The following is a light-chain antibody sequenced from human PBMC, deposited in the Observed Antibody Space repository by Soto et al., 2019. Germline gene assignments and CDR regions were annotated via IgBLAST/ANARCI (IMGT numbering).Light chain of an antibody. V-gene: IGLV2-14*02. J-gene: IGLJ1*01. CDR3: GSYTSASTLV. CDR1: TSDIANYNL. CDR2: EDN. Sequence: QSALTQPASVSGSPGQSITISCTGTTSDIANYNLVSWYQKHPGKVPKLIIHEDNKRPSGISDRFSGSKSGNTASLTISALQAEDEADYYCGSYTSASTLVFGTGTKVTVL.